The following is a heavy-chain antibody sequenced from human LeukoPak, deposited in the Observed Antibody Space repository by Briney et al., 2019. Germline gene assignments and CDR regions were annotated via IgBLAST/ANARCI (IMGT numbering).Heavy chain of an antibody. J-gene: IGHJ4*02. CDR3: ARGTALPGVDY. Sequence: QTGGSLRLSCAASGFTFSSYAMSWVRQAPGRLEWVANINHDGSEKNYVDSVEGRFTITRDNTKKSLYLQMNSLGAEDTAVYYCARGTALPGVDYWGQGTPVIVSS. CDR1: GFTFSSYA. V-gene: IGHV3-7*01. D-gene: IGHD3-10*01. CDR2: INHDGSEK.